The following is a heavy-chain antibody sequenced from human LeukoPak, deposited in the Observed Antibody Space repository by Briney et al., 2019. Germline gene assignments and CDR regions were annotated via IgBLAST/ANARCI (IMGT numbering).Heavy chain of an antibody. CDR2: ISGSGGIT. V-gene: IGHV3-23*01. J-gene: IGHJ4*02. D-gene: IGHD1-26*01. CDR1: GFTFSSYA. Sequence: PGGSLRLSCAASGFTFSSYAMSWVRQAPGRGREWVSTISGSGGITYYADSVKGRLTLTRDHSKNTLYLQMNSMRDDDTSVYYCANRMSGSYSVVDCWGQGTLVTVSS. CDR3: ANRMSGSYSVVDC.